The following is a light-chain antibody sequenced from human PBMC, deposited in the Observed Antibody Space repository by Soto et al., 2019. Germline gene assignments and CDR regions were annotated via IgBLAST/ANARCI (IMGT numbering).Light chain of an antibody. Sequence: DIQMTQSPSTLSASVGGRVTITCRASQSISSWLAWYQQKPGKAPKLLIYKASSLESGVPSRFSGSGSGTEFTLTINSLQPDDFATYYCQQYNSYSMYTFGQGTKLEIK. CDR3: QQYNSYSMYT. CDR1: QSISSW. J-gene: IGKJ2*01. V-gene: IGKV1-5*03. CDR2: KAS.